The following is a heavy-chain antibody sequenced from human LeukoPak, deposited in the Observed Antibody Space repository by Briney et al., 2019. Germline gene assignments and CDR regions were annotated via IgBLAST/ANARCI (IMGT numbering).Heavy chain of an antibody. J-gene: IGHJ4*02. D-gene: IGHD6-13*01. Sequence: PGGSLRLSCAASAFTFSSYAMSCVRQAPGMGLEWVSSTSSSGSGTYYADSVRGRFTISRDNSKNTLYLQMNSLRAEDTAVYYCSNLYSNNFWGQGTLVTVSS. CDR3: SNLYSNNF. CDR2: TSSSGSGT. V-gene: IGHV3-23*01. CDR1: AFTFSSYA.